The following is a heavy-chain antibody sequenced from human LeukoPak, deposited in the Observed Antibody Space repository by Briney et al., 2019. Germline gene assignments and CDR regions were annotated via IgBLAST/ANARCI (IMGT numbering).Heavy chain of an antibody. CDR3: ARERLTIFGVVINWFDP. D-gene: IGHD3-3*01. CDR1: GGSISSGDYY. V-gene: IGHV4-30-4*01. J-gene: IGHJ5*02. Sequence: SETLSLACTVSGGSISSGDYYWSWIRQPPGKGLEWIGYIYYSGSTYYNPSLKSRVTISVDTSKNQFSLKLSSVTAADTAVYYCARERLTIFGVVINWFDPWGQGTLVTVSS. CDR2: IYYSGST.